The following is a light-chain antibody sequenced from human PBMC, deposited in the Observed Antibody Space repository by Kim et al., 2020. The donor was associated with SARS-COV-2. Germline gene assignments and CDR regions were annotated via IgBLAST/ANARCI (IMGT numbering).Light chain of an antibody. V-gene: IGLV3-27*01. CDR1: VLAKKY. CDR3: YSAADNNPMW. Sequence: SYELTQPSSVSVSPGQTARITCSGDVLAKKYARWFQQKPGQAPVLVIYKDSERPSGIPERFSGSSSGTTVTLTISGAQVEDEADYYCYSAADNNPMWFGGGTQLTVL. CDR2: KDS. J-gene: IGLJ3*02.